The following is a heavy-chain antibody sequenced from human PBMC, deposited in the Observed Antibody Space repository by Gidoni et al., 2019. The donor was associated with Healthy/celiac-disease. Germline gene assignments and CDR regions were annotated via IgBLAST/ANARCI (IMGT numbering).Heavy chain of an antibody. J-gene: IGHJ4*02. D-gene: IGHD1-1*01. V-gene: IGHV3-23*01. CDR1: GFTCSSYA. CDR3: RARTGTTMLSYFDS. Sequence: EVQLLESGGGLVQPGGSLRLSCAASGFTCSSYAMSWVRQAPGKGLEWVSGISASGGSTDYADSVKGRFTISRDNSKNTLYLQMNSLRAEDTAVYYCRARTGTTMLSYFDSWGQGTLVTVSS. CDR2: ISASGGST.